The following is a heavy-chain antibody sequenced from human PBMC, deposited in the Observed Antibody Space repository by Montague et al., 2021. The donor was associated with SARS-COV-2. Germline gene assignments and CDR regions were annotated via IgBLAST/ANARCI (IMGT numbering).Heavy chain of an antibody. J-gene: IGHJ4*02. CDR2: IYNSGTT. CDR1: GGSISSGNYY. D-gene: IGHD5-12*01. Sequence: TLSLTCTVSGGSISSGNYYWSWIRQPAGKGLEWIGRIYNSGTTDYSSSLKTRVTISVDTSKNQFSLKLTSVTAADTAVYYYARAHSGSWAHLDNWGQGGLVTVSS. CDR3: ARAHSGSWAHLDN. V-gene: IGHV4-61*02.